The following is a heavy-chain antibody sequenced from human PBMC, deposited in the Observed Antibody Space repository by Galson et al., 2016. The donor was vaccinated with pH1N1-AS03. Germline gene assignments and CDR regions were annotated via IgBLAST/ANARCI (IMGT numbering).Heavy chain of an antibody. V-gene: IGHV3-30*03. CDR1: GFTFSRYP. J-gene: IGHJ6*02. CDR2: ISYDGVTE. CDR3: ARGYCGGGGCHNWGGMDV. D-gene: IGHD2-15*01. Sequence: SLRLSCAASGFTFSRYPIHWVRQAPGKGLEWEALISYDGVTEHYADSVKGRFTISRDNFKNTVYLQVNSLRADDTAVYYCARGYCGGGGCHNWGGMDVWGQGTTVTVSS.